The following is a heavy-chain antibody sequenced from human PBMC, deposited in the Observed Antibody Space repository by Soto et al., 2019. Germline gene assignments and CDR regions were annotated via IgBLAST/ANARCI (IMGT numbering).Heavy chain of an antibody. CDR1: VYIFTSYG. CDR3: ARAPVSYYDSSDYPPFFDY. V-gene: IGHV1-18*01. CDR2: ISAYNGKT. D-gene: IGHD3-22*01. J-gene: IGHJ4*02. Sequence: GASVKVSCKASVYIFTSYGISWVRQAPGQGLEWMGWISAYNGKTKYAQKLQGRVTVTTDTSTSTAYMELRSLRSDDTAVYYCARAPVSYYDSSDYPPFFDYWGQGTLVTVSS.